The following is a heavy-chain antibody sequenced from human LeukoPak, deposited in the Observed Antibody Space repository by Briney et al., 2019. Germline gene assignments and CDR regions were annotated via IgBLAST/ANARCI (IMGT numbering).Heavy chain of an antibody. CDR3: ARVVVPVVRGVIMDWFDP. V-gene: IGHV3-74*01. CDR2: SKSDGSST. D-gene: IGHD3-10*01. Sequence: GGSLRLSCAVSGFTFSGDWMHWVRQAPGKGLVWVSRSKSDGSSTSYADSVKGRFTISRDNAKNTLYLQMNSLRTEDTAVYYCARVVVPVVRGVIMDWFDPWGQGALVTVSS. CDR1: GFTFSGDW. J-gene: IGHJ5*02.